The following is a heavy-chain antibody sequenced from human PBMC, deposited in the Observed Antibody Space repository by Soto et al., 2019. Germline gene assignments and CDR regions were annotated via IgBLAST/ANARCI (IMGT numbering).Heavy chain of an antibody. D-gene: IGHD3-3*01. CDR2: ISGSCGST. V-gene: IGHV3-23*01. CDR3: ANDWAEDLTSLGRFAVVLEYYYYYGMDV. J-gene: IGHJ6*04. Sequence: GGSRRLSCAASGFTFSSYAMSWVRQAPGKGLEWVSAISGSCGSTYYADSVKGRFTISRDNSKNTLYLQMNSRRAEDTAVYSCANDWAEDLTSLGRFAVVLEYYYYYGMDVWGEGTTVTGSS. CDR1: GFTFSSYA.